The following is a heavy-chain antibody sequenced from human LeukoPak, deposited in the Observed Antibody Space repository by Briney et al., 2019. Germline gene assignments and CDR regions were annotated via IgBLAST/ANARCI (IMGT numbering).Heavy chain of an antibody. J-gene: IGHJ5*02. CDR1: GFTFSSYG. CDR2: ICYDGSNK. CDR3: ARERITMVRGVIGRFDP. D-gene: IGHD3-10*01. Sequence: GGSLRLSCAASGFTFSSYGMHWVRQAPGKGLEWVAVICYDGSNKYYADSVKGRFTISRDNSKNTLYLQMNSLRAEDTAVYYCARERITMVRGVIGRFDPWGQGTLVTVSS. V-gene: IGHV3-33*01.